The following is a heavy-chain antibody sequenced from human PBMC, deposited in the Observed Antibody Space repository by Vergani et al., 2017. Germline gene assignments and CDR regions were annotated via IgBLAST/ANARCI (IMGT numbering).Heavy chain of an antibody. V-gene: IGHV3-11*01. D-gene: IGHD1/OR15-1a*01. J-gene: IGHJ5*02. CDR2: ISDGGEIK. Sequence: QVQLVASGGGLVRPGGSLILSCAASGFIFSDYYMTWMRQTPGKGLEWLAHISDGGEIKMYAESLKGRFTVSRDNTKNLLILQMKTLKVDDTATYYCGRKQSPASLMDKPIDIWGQGTLVTVSS. CDR1: GFIFSDYY. CDR3: GRKQSPASLMDKPIDI.